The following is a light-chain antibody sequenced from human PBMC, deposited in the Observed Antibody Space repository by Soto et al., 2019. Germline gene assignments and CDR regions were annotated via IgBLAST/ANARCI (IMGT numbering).Light chain of an antibody. CDR3: SSYTSSNTVV. CDR2: DVS. J-gene: IGLJ2*01. V-gene: IGLV2-14*01. CDR1: SSDVGGYNY. Sequence: QSALTQPASVSGSPGQSIAISCTGTSSDVGGYNYVSWYQQHPGKAPKLMIYDVSARPSGVSNRFSGYKSDNTASLTISGLQAEDEADYYCSSYTSSNTVVFGGGTKLTVL.